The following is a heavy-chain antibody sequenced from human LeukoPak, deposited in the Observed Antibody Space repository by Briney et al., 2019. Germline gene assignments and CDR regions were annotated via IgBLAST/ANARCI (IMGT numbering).Heavy chain of an antibody. CDR2: IIPIFGTA. J-gene: IGHJ4*02. D-gene: IGHD6-19*01. CDR3: ARGSPQGWRHFDY. V-gene: IGHV1-69*06. CDR1: GGTFSSYA. Sequence: SVKVSCKASGGTFSSYAISWVRQAPGQGLEWMGGIIPIFGTANYAQKFQGRVTITADKSTSTAYMELSSLRSEDTAVYYCARGSPQGWRHFDYWGQGALVTVSS.